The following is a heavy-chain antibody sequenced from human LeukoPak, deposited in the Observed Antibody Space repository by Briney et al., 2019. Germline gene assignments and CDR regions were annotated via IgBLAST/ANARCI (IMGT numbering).Heavy chain of an antibody. CDR2: INPNSGGT. CDR3: ARDYGYSSGCDY. J-gene: IGHJ4*02. Sequence: ASVKVPCKASGYTFTGYYMHWVRQAPGQGLEWMGWINPNSGGTNYAQKFQGRVTMTRDTSISTAYMELNRLRSDDTAVYYCARDYGYSSGCDYWGQGTLVTVSS. D-gene: IGHD6-19*01. V-gene: IGHV1-2*02. CDR1: GYTFTGYY.